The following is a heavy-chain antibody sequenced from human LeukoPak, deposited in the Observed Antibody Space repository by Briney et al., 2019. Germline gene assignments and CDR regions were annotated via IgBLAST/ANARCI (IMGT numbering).Heavy chain of an antibody. Sequence: GGSLRLSCGASGFTFRSYSMSWVRPAPGKGLEWISYISTGGSTMYDADSVKGRFTIARDDAQNSLSLQMNSLRADDTAVYYCIKEAGYCSGGGCYRWFDSWGQGTLVTVSS. D-gene: IGHD2-15*01. J-gene: IGHJ5*01. V-gene: IGHV3-48*01. CDR1: GFTFRSYS. CDR2: ISTGGSTM. CDR3: IKEAGYCSGGGCYRWFDS.